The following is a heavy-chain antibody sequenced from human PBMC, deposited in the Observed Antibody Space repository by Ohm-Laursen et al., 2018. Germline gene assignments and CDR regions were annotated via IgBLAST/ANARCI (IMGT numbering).Heavy chain of an antibody. J-gene: IGHJ5*02. D-gene: IGHD3-10*01. Sequence: GSLRLSCTASGFTFSSYSINWVRQAPGKGLEWVSYISSGSSTIYYADSVKGRFTISRDNAKDSLYLQINSLRVEDTAVYYCGRGPRGINGEKSDRWGQGTLVTVSS. CDR3: GRGPRGINGEKSDR. V-gene: IGHV3-48*01. CDR1: GFTFSSYS. CDR2: ISSGSSTI.